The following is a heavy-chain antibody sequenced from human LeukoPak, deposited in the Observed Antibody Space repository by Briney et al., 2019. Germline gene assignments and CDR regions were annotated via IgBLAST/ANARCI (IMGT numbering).Heavy chain of an antibody. D-gene: IGHD6-19*01. CDR1: GGTFSSYA. J-gene: IGHJ6*02. CDR2: IIPIFGTA. CDR3: ARTVAGTYNYYYGMDV. V-gene: IGHV1-69*13. Sequence: ASVKVSCKASGGTFSSYAISWVRQAPGQGLERMGGIIPIFGTANYAQKFQGRVTITADESTSTAYMELSSLRSEDTAVYYCARTVAGTYNYYYGMDVWGQGTTVTVSS.